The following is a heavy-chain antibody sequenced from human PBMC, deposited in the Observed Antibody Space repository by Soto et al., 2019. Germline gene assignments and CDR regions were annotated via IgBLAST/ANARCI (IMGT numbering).Heavy chain of an antibody. CDR2: IYPGDSDT. CDR3: ARERVPYYYDSSGISFDY. CDR1: GYSFTSYW. V-gene: IGHV5-51*01. J-gene: IGHJ4*02. Sequence: ESLKISCKGSGYSFTSYWIGWVRQMPGKGLEWMGIIYPGDSDTRYSPSFQGQVTISADKSISTAYLQWSSLKASDTAMYYCARERVPYYYDSSGISFDYWGEGTRVTVSS. D-gene: IGHD3-22*01.